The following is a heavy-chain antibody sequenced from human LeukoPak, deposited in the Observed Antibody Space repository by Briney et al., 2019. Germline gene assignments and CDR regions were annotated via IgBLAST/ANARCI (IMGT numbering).Heavy chain of an antibody. CDR3: ARNIGAGYDILTGYVFQH. Sequence: PGGSLRLSCAASGFTFSSYSMDWVRQAPGKGLEWVSYISSSSSTIYYADSVKGRFTTSRDNAKNSLYLQMNSLRAEDTAVYYCARNIGAGYDILTGYVFQHWGQGTLVTVSS. D-gene: IGHD3-9*01. CDR1: GFTFSSYS. J-gene: IGHJ1*01. CDR2: ISSSSSTI. V-gene: IGHV3-48*04.